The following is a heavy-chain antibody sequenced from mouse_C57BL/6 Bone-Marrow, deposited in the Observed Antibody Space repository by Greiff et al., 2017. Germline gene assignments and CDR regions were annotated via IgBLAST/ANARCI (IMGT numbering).Heavy chain of an antibody. CDR2: INPNNGGT. D-gene: IGHD2-3*01. CDR3: ARGWLLPWYFDV. V-gene: IGHV1-22*01. CDR1: GYTFTDYN. Sequence: DVQLQESGPELVKPGASVKMSCKASGYTFTDYNMHWVKQSHGKSLEWIGYINPNNGGTSYNQKFKGKATLTVNKSSSTAYMELRSLTSEDSAVYYCARGWLLPWYFDVWGTGTTVTVSS. J-gene: IGHJ1*03.